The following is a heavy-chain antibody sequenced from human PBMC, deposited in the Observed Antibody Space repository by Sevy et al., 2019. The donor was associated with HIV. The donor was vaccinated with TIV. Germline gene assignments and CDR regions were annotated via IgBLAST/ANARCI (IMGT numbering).Heavy chain of an antibody. J-gene: IGHJ4*02. V-gene: IGHV4-61*02. D-gene: IGHD3-22*01. CDR1: GDSVSNTNYY. CDR3: ARRNYYDSRGFSSFDY. CDR2: MKTSGST. Sequence: SETLSLTCTVSGDSVSNTNYYWSWIRQPAGKGLEWIGRMKTSGSTNYNPSLKSLVTISVDTSKNQFSLKLSSVTAADTAVYYCARRNYYDSRGFSSFDYWGQGTLVTVSS.